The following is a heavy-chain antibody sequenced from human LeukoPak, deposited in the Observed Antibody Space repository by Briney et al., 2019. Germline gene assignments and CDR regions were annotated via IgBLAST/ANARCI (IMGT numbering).Heavy chain of an antibody. V-gene: IGHV4-59*01. CDR2: IYYSGST. J-gene: IGHJ4*02. D-gene: IGHD3-3*01. CDR3: ARGNYDFWSGYWTTLFDY. CDR1: GGSFSGYY. Sequence: SETLSLTCAVYGGSFSGYYWSWIRQPPGKGLEWIGYIYYSGSTNYNPSLKSRVTISVDTSKNRFSLKLSSVTAADTAVYYCARGNYDFWSGYWTTLFDYWGQGTLVTVSS.